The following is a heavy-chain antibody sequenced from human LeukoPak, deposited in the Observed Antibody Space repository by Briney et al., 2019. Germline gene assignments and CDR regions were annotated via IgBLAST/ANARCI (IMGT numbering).Heavy chain of an antibody. CDR2: IYYSGST. CDR1: GGSISSYY. D-gene: IGHD1-7*01. V-gene: IGHV4-59*12. J-gene: IGHJ4*02. Sequence: SETLSLTCTVSGGSISSYYWSWIRQPPGKGLEWIGYIYYSGSTNYNPSLKSRVTISVDTSKNQFSLKLSSVTAADTAVYYCARKPNWNYASLKPFDYWGQGTLVTVSS. CDR3: ARKPNWNYASLKPFDY.